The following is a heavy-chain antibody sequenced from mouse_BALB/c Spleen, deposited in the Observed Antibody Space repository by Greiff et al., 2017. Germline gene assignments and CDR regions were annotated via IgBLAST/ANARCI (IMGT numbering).Heavy chain of an antibody. CDR2: ISDGGSYT. D-gene: IGHD2-1*01. CDR3: ARDETYGNAMDY. J-gene: IGHJ4*01. CDR1: GFTFSDHY. Sequence: EVQGVESGGGLVKPGGSLKLSCAASGFTFSDHYMYWVRQTPEKRLEWVATISDGGSYTYYPDSVKGRFTISRDNAKNNLYLQMSSLKSEDTAMYYCARDETYGNAMDYWGQGTSVTVSS. V-gene: IGHV5-4*02.